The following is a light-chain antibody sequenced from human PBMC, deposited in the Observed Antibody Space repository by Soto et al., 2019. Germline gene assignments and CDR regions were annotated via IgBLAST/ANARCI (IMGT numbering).Light chain of an antibody. CDR1: SSDVGGYNH. J-gene: IGLJ1*01. Sequence: QSVLTQPASVSGSPGQSITISCTGTSSDVGGYNHVSWYQQYPGKVPKLLIYNVSHRPSGVSNRFPGSKSGNTASLTISGLQAEDEADYFCTSSTSGSLYVFGTGTKVTV. CDR2: NVS. CDR3: TSSTSGSLYV. V-gene: IGLV2-14*03.